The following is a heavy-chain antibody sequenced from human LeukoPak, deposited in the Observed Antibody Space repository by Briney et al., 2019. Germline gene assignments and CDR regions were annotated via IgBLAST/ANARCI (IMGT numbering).Heavy chain of an antibody. CDR2: IREDGSEK. V-gene: IGHV3-7*01. Sequence: GGSLRLSCAASGLTLSRFWMSWVRQAPGKGLEWVANIREDGSEKHYVDSVEGRFTISRDNAKDSLYLQMNSLRAEDTAVYYCARDPLGTRPGFDYWGQGTLVTVSS. D-gene: IGHD1-1*01. CDR3: ARDPLGTRPGFDY. CDR1: GLTLSRFW. J-gene: IGHJ4*02.